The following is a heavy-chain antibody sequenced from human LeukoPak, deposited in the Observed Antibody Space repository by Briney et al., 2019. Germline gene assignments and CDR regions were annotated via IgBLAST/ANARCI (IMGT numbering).Heavy chain of an antibody. CDR1: GGSISNNY. D-gene: IGHD3-10*01. CDR2: IYSSGST. Sequence: SETLSLTCTVSGGSISNNYWSWIRQSPGKGLEWIGYIYSSGSTDYNPSLKSRVTLSVDTSKNQFSLKLNSVTAADTAVYYCARFRAGWFDPWGQGTLVTVSS. CDR3: ARFRAGWFDP. V-gene: IGHV4-4*09. J-gene: IGHJ5*02.